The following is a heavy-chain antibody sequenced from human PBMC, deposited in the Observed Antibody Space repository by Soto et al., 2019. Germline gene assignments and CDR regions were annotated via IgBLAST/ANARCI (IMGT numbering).Heavy chain of an antibody. CDR3: ARAPKVSGSSQTRPDF. V-gene: IGHV4-34*01. D-gene: IGHD6-6*01. CDR1: GDSITNGDYY. Sequence: SETLSLTCVVSGDSITNGDYYWSWIRQPPGKGLEWIGEISQSGNTNYSPSLKSRVSISIDTSMKQFSLNLASVSAADTAVYYCARAPKVSGSSQTRPDFWGQGTLVTVSS. CDR2: ISQSGNT. J-gene: IGHJ4*02.